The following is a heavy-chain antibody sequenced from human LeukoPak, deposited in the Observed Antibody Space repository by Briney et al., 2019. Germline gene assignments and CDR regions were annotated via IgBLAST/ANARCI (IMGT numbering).Heavy chain of an antibody. CDR1: GYTFTNYY. CDR3: ARAPYYDILTGYLTTHGFDY. V-gene: IGHV1-46*01. D-gene: IGHD3-9*01. Sequence: ASVKVSCKASGYTFTNYYMHWVRQAPGQGLEWMGIINPSGGSTSYAQKFQGRVTMTRDMSTTTVYMELSSLRSEDTAVYYCARAPYYDILTGYLTTHGFDYWGQGTLVTVSS. CDR2: INPSGGST. J-gene: IGHJ4*02.